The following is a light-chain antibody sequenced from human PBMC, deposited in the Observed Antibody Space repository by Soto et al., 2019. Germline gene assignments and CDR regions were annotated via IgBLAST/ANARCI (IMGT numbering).Light chain of an antibody. V-gene: IGLV2-14*01. CDR2: EVS. Sequence: QSALTQPASVSGSPGQSITISCTGTSSDVGYYKYVSWYQQHPGKAPQLMIYEVSSRPSGVSNRFSGSKSGNTASLTISGLQAEDEADYYCSSYTSSSTVVFGGGTKLTVL. CDR3: SSYTSSSTVV. J-gene: IGLJ2*01. CDR1: SSDVGYYKY.